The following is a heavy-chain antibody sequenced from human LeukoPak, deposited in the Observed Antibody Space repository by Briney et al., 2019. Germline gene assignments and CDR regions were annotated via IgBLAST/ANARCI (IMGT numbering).Heavy chain of an antibody. CDR2: IYYSGST. D-gene: IGHD2-21*02. V-gene: IGHV4-30-4*01. J-gene: IGHJ4*02. CDR3: ARVTRWAGLDF. Sequence: SETLSLTCNVSGGSISSGDKYWSWIRQPPGKGLEWIGYIYYSGSTYYNPSLKSRLTTSEDTSENQFSLHLTSVTAADTAVYFCARVTRWAGLDFWGQGTLVTVSS. CDR1: GGSISSGDKY.